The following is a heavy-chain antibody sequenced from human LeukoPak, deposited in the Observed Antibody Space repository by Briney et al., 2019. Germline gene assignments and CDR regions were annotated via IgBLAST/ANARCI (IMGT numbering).Heavy chain of an antibody. Sequence: GTLSLTCAVSGGPISSSNWWSWVRQAPGKGLEWVSVIYSGGSTYYADSVKGRFTISRDNSKNTLYLQMNSLRAEDTAVYYCARGQWPSSFYYYYGMDVWGQGTTVTVSS. J-gene: IGHJ6*02. CDR1: GGPISSSNW. D-gene: IGHD6-19*01. CDR2: IYSGGST. CDR3: ARGQWPSSFYYYYGMDV. V-gene: IGHV3-53*01.